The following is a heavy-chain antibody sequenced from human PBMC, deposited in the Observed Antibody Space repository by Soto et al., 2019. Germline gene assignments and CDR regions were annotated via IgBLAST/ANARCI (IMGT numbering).Heavy chain of an antibody. D-gene: IGHD2-15*01. J-gene: IGHJ6*02. Sequence: LRLSCEASGFKFGDYAMHWVRQAPGKGLEWVSGVSWNSEIVGYADSVKGRFTISRDNAKNSLCLEMNSLRTEDTALYYCAKDRGPCSGNKCSSLYYYYGMDVWGQGTTVTVSS. V-gene: IGHV3-9*01. CDR1: GFKFGDYA. CDR3: AKDRGPCSGNKCSSLYYYYGMDV. CDR2: VSWNSEIV.